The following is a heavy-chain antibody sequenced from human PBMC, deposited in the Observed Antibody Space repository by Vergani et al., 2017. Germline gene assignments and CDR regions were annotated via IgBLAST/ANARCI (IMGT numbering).Heavy chain of an antibody. J-gene: IGHJ3*02. V-gene: IGHV3-30*18. CDR1: GFTFSSYG. D-gene: IGHD6-6*01. CDR3: AKFEYSSSSGDAFDI. CDR2: ISYDGSNK. Sequence: QVQLVESGGGVVQPGRSLRLSCAASGFTFSSYGMHWVRQAPGKGLEWVAVISYDGSNKYYADSVKGRFTISRDNSKNTLYLQMNSLRAEDTAVYYCAKFEYSSSSGDAFDIWGQGTMDTVSS.